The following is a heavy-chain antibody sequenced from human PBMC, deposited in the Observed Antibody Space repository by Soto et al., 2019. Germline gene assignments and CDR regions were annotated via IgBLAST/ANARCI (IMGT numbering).Heavy chain of an antibody. CDR2: INHSGST. Sequence: SETLSLTCAVYGGSFSGYYWTWIRQPPGKGLEWTGEINHSGSTNYNPSLKSRVTISVDTSKNQFSLKLSSVTAADTAVYYCARERNSITRFGVVNRNKWSDLGCQETLVTVSS. D-gene: IGHD3-3*01. CDR1: GGSFSGYY. J-gene: IGHJ5*02. CDR3: ARERNSITRFGVVNRNKWSDL. V-gene: IGHV4-34*01.